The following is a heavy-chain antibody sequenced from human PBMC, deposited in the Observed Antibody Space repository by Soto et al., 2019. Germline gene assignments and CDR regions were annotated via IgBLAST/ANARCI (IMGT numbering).Heavy chain of an antibody. J-gene: IGHJ3*02. CDR1: GGSISSGGYY. CDR3: ARLQAAARGSYRYKEQREAFDI. Sequence: QVQLQESGPGLVKPSQTLSLACTVSGGSISSGGYYWSWIRQHPGKGLEWIGYIYYSGSTYYNPSLKSRVTISVDTSKNQFSLKLSSVTAADTAVYYCARLQAAARGSYRYKEQREAFDIWGQGTMVTVSS. D-gene: IGHD3-16*02. V-gene: IGHV4-31*03. CDR2: IYYSGST.